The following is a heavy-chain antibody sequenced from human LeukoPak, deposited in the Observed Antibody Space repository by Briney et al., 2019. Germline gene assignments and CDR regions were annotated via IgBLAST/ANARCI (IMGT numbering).Heavy chain of an antibody. Sequence: GGSLRLSCAASGFTFSSYWMSWVRQAPGKGLEWVANIKQDESEKYYVDSVKGRFTISRDNAKNSLYLQMNSLSAEDTAVYYCARDKIEGPTKLDCWGQGILVTVSS. CDR1: GFTFSSYW. V-gene: IGHV3-7*01. D-gene: IGHD1-1*01. CDR2: IKQDESEK. CDR3: ARDKIEGPTKLDC. J-gene: IGHJ4*02.